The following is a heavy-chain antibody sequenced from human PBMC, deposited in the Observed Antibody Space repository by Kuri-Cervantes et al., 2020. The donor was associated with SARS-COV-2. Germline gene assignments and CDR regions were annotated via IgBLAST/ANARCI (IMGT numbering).Heavy chain of an antibody. D-gene: IGHD3-3*01. CDR3: TTAQFFSITIFGVVIIWYYYYYMDV. V-gene: IGHV3-73*01. J-gene: IGHJ6*03. CDR1: GFLFSASA. CDR2: IRGIAKNYAT. Sequence: GGSLRLSCEVSGFLFSASAIDWVRQASGKGLQWVGRIRGIAKNYATSYAASVKGRFTISRDDSKNMAYLQMNSLKAEDTAVYYCTTAQFFSITIFGVVIIWYYYYYMDVWGKGTTVTVSS.